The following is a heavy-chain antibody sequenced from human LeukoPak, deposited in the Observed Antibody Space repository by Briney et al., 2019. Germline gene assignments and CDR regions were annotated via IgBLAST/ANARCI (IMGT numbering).Heavy chain of an antibody. V-gene: IGHV3-7*04. D-gene: IGHD6-19*01. CDR3: VGGYGWLPDY. CDR2: IKQDGREK. Sequence: GGSLRLSCEASGATRSEWWMNWVRQAPGKGLEWGTNIKQDGREKNYVDSVKGRFTISRDNAKNSAYLQMNNLRVDDTAVYYCVGGYGWLPDYWGQGTLVTVSS. J-gene: IGHJ4*02. CDR1: GATRSEWW.